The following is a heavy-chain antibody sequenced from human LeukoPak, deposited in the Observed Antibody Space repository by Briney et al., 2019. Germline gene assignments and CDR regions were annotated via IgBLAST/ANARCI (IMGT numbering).Heavy chain of an antibody. CDR3: AKLQRSGGCTFDY. J-gene: IGHJ4*02. Sequence: GGSLRLSCAASGFTFSSYAMSWVRQAPGKGLEWVSAILSGYVTYYADSVKGRFAISRDSSTNTLYLQMDSLRAEDTAVYYCAKLQRSGGCTFDYWGQGTLVTVSS. CDR1: GFTFSSYA. V-gene: IGHV3-23*01. D-gene: IGHD2/OR15-2a*01. CDR2: ILSGYVT.